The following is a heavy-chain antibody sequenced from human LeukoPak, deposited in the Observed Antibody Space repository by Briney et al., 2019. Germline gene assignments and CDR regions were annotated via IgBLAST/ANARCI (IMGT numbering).Heavy chain of an antibody. CDR1: GLTVGSTY. CDR2: IFAGGST. Sequence: PGGSLILSCAVSGLTVGSTYMSWVRQAPGKGLEWVSNIFAGGSTYHADSVKGRFTISRDNSKNTLYLQMNSLRAEDTAVYYCARDQMDYWGQGTLVTVSS. CDR3: ARDQMDY. J-gene: IGHJ4*02. V-gene: IGHV3-53*01.